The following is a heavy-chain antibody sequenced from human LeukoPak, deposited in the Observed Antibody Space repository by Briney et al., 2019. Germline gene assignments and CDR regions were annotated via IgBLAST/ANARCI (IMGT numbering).Heavy chain of an antibody. CDR1: GGSISSSRYY. CDR3: ASHYGP. CDR2: IYHSGST. Sequence: SETLSHTCTVSGGSISSSRYYWGWIRQSPGKGLEWIGSIYHSGSTYYNPSLKSRVTISVDTSKNQFSLRLSSVTAADTAVYSCASHYGPWGQGTLVTVSS. V-gene: IGHV4-39*01. D-gene: IGHD3-10*01. J-gene: IGHJ4*02.